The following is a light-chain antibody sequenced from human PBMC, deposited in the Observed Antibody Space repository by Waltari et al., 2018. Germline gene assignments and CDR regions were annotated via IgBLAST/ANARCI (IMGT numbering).Light chain of an antibody. CDR3: QQSRTSPRFT. V-gene: IGKV1-39*01. Sequence: DIQMTQSPSSLFASVGDRVTVTCRASQDISTFLNWYHYKPGKPPQLLIFATSTLSSGVPSRFSGSGSRTEFTLTISSLQPEDCAIYYCQQSRTSPRFTFGGGTKVQLK. J-gene: IGKJ4*01. CDR2: ATS. CDR1: QDISTF.